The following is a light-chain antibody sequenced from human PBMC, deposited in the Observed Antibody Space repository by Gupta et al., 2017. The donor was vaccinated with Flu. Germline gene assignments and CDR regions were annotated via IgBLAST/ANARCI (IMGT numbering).Light chain of an antibody. CDR1: QSISSW. Sequence: QMTQSLSTLSASVGDRVTITCRASQSISSWLAWYQQKPGKAPKLLIYKASSLESGVPSRFSGSGSGTEFTLTISSLQPDDFATYYCQQYNSYWWTFGQGTKVEIK. J-gene: IGKJ1*01. CDR3: QQYNSYWWT. CDR2: KAS. V-gene: IGKV1-5*03.